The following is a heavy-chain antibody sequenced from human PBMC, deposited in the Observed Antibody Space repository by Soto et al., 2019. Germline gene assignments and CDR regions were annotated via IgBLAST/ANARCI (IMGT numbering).Heavy chain of an antibody. CDR2: IDGAAATT. V-gene: IGHV3-74*01. J-gene: IGHJ4*02. Sequence: PGGSLRLSCTASGFTFNNKWMHWVRQAPGKGLVWLSRIDGAAATTNYADYVKGRFTISRDNAKNIVFLHVNGLTDEDTAVYYCARGGAMGVDYWGQGTLVTVSS. CDR3: ARGGAMGVDY. CDR1: GFTFNNKW. D-gene: IGHD1-26*01.